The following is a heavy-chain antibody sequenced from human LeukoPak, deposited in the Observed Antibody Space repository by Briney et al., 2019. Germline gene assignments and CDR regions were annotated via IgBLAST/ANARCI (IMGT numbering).Heavy chain of an antibody. Sequence: PSETLSLTCAVYGGSFSGYYWSWIRQPPGKGLEWIGEINHSGSTNYNPSLKSRVTISVDTSKNQFSLKLSSVTAADTAVYYCAGVAVAGGSDAFDIWGQGTMVTVSS. V-gene: IGHV4-34*01. CDR1: GGSFSGYY. CDR2: INHSGST. J-gene: IGHJ3*02. D-gene: IGHD6-19*01. CDR3: AGVAVAGGSDAFDI.